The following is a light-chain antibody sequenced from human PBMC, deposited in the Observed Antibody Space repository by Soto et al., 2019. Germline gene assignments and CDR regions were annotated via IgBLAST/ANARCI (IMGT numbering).Light chain of an antibody. J-gene: IGLJ2*01. V-gene: IGLV2-8*01. CDR1: SRDVGGYNW. CDR3: PSYAGSNNPVI. CDR2: EVS. Sequence: QSALTQPPSASGSPGQSVTISCTGTSRDVGGYNWVSWYQQHPGKAPKFMIYEVSRRPSGVPDRFSGSKSGNTASLTISGLQTDDEADYYCPSYAGSNNPVIFGGGTKLPVL.